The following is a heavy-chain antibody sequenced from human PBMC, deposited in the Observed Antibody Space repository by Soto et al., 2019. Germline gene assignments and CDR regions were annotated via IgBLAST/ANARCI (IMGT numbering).Heavy chain of an antibody. CDR2: IIPIFGTA. D-gene: IGHD3-22*01. CDR1: GGTXSSYA. Sequence: SVKVSCKASGGTXSSYAISWVRQAPGQGLEWMGGIIPIFGTANYAQKFQGRVTITADESTSTAYMELSSLRSEDTAVYYCARDSGIGYDSSGYYPNWFDPWGQGTLVTVSS. V-gene: IGHV1-69*13. J-gene: IGHJ5*02. CDR3: ARDSGIGYDSSGYYPNWFDP.